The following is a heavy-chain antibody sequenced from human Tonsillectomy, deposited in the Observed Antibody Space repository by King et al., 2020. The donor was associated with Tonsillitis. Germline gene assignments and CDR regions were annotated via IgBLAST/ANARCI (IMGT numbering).Heavy chain of an antibody. J-gene: IGHJ5*02. D-gene: IGHD3-22*01. CDR3: ATPADYYYSSGYFYR. Sequence: VQLVQSGAEVKKPGESLRISCKGSGYSFTSYWINWVRQMPGKGLEWMGRIDPSDSYTNYSPSFQGHVTISADKSINTAYLQWDSLKASDTAMYYCATPADYYYSSGYFYRCGQGTLVTVSS. CDR2: IDPSDSYT. CDR1: GYSFTSYW. V-gene: IGHV5-10-1*03.